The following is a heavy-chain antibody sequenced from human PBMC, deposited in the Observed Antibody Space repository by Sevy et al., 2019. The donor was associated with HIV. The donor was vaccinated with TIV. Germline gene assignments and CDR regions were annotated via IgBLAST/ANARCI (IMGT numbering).Heavy chain of an antibody. J-gene: IGHJ6*02. CDR1: GYTFITYY. V-gene: IGHV1-46*01. CDR3: ARDRDLSGSYIEYYDYAMDV. D-gene: IGHD1-26*01. Sequence: ASVKVSCKASGYTFITYYVHWVRQAPGQGLEWMGLIDPSGSTRYAQKFQGRVSMTGDTSTTTVYMELSSLTSEDTAVYYCARDRDLSGSYIEYYDYAMDVWGQGTTVTVSS. CDR2: IDPSGST.